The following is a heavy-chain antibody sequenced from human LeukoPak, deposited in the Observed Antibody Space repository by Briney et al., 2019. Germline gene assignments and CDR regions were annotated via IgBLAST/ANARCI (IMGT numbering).Heavy chain of an antibody. D-gene: IGHD6-6*01. V-gene: IGHV4-59*01. CDR1: GGSISSYY. Sequence: SETLPLTCTVSGGSISSYYWGWIRQPPGKGLEWIGYIYYSGSTNYNPSLKSRVTISVDTSKNQFSLKLSSVTAADTAVYYCARGNTGEYSSSSWGSYYYYYYYMDVWGKGTTVTVSS. CDR3: ARGNTGEYSSSSWGSYYYYYYYMDV. CDR2: IYYSGST. J-gene: IGHJ6*03.